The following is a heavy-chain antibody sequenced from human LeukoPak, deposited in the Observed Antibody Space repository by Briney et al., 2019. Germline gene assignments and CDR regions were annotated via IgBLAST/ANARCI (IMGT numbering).Heavy chain of an antibody. D-gene: IGHD3-22*01. V-gene: IGHV4-4*07. CDR3: ARAYYYDSSGPFDY. CDR2: IYTSGST. CDR1: GGSISSYY. Sequence: SETLSLTCTVSGGSISSYYWSWIRQPAGKGLEWIGRIYTSGSTNYNPPLKSRVTISVDTSKNQFSLKLSSVTAADTAVYYCARAYYYDSSGPFDYWGQGTLVTVSS. J-gene: IGHJ4*02.